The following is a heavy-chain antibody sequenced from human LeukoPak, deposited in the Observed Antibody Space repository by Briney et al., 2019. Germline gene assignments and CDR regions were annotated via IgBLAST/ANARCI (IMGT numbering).Heavy chain of an antibody. D-gene: IGHD2-15*01. CDR2: ISYDGSNK. V-gene: IGHV3-30-3*01. CDR3: ARDGILGSHDS. J-gene: IGHJ4*02. CDR1: GFTFSSYA. Sequence: GGSLRLSCAASGFTFSSYAMHWVRQAPGKGLEWVAVISYDGSNKYYADSVKGRFTISRDIPKNTLYLQMNSLRAEDTAVYYCARDGILGSHDSWGQGTLVTVSS.